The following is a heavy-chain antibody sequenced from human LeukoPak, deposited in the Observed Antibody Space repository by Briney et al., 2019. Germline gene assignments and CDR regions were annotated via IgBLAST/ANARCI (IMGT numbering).Heavy chain of an antibody. V-gene: IGHV4-38-2*02. CDR3: ARSLGQLVRFCFDD. J-gene: IGHJ4*02. D-gene: IGHD6-13*01. CDR2: IYHTGGT. Sequence: SETLSLTCTVSGYSVSSGYYWGWIRQPPGKGLEWIGSIYHTGGTYYNPSLKSRVTISVDTSKSQFSLTLSSVTAADTAVYYCARSLGQLVRFCFDDWGQGTLVTVSS. CDR1: GYSVSSGYY.